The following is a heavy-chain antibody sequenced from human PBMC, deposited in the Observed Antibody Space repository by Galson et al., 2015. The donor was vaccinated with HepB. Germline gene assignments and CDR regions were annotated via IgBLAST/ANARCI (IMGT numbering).Heavy chain of an antibody. CDR2: IWYDGSNK. CDR1: GFTFSSYG. J-gene: IGHJ4*02. D-gene: IGHD2-2*01. Sequence: SLRLSCAASGFTFSSYGMHWDRQAPGKGLEWVAVIWYDGSNKYYADSVKGRFTISRDNSKNTLYLQMNSLRAEDTAVYYCARAYIVVVPAAMGYWGQGTLVTVSS. CDR3: ARAYIVVVPAAMGY. V-gene: IGHV3-33*01.